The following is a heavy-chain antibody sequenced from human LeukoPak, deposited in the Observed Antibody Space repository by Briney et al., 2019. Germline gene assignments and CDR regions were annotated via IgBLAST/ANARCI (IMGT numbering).Heavy chain of an antibody. CDR1: GFAFSRHG. J-gene: IGHJ3*02. CDR2: IPYDGSNK. Sequence: GGSLRLFCAASGFAFSRHGIHWVRQTPGKGLEWVAFIPYDGSNKFYTDSVKGRFTISRDNSKNTLYLQMNSLRAEDTAVYYCAKNELRFSSDAFDIWGQGTMVTVSS. D-gene: IGHD3-3*01. V-gene: IGHV3-30*02. CDR3: AKNELRFSSDAFDI.